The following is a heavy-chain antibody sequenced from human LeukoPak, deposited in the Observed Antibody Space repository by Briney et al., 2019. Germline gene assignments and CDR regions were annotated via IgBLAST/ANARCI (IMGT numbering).Heavy chain of an antibody. D-gene: IGHD4-23*01. CDR3: ARESVGHAFDI. CDR2: IYYSGST. J-gene: IGHJ3*02. Sequence: TSSETLSLTCTVSGGSISSYYWSWIRQPPGKGLEWIGYIYYSGSTNYNPSLKSRVTISVDTSKNQFSLKLSSVTAADTAVYYCARESVGHAFDIWGQGTMVTVSS. V-gene: IGHV4-59*01. CDR1: GGSISSYY.